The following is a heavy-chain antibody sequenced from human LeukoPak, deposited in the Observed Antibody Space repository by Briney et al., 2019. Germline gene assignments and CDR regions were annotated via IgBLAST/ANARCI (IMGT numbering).Heavy chain of an antibody. D-gene: IGHD3-22*01. CDR1: GYTFTSYG. Sequence: ASVMVSCKASGYTFTSYGISWVRQAPGQGLEWMGWISAYNGNTNYAQKLQGRVTMTTDTSTSTAYMELRSLRSDDTDVYYCARDFRYYYDSSGYFDYWGQGTLVTVSS. CDR2: ISAYNGNT. V-gene: IGHV1-18*01. CDR3: ARDFRYYYDSSGYFDY. J-gene: IGHJ4*02.